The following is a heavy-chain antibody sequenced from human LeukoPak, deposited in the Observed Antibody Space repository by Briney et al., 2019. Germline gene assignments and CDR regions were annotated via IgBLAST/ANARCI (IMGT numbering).Heavy chain of an antibody. J-gene: IGHJ6*02. V-gene: IGHV3-23*01. D-gene: IGHD3-10*01. Sequence: GGSLRLSCAASGFTFSSYAMSWVRQAPGKGLEWVSAISGSGGSTYYADSVKGRFTISRDNSKNTLYLQMNSLRAEDTAVYYCARSSMVRGVSPMDVWGQGTTVTVSS. CDR2: ISGSGGST. CDR1: GFTFSSYA. CDR3: ARSSMVRGVSPMDV.